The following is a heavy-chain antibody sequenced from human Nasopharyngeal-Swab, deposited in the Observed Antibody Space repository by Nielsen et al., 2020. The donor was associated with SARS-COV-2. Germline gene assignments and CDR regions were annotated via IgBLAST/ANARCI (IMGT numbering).Heavy chain of an antibody. CDR2: IYPGDSDT. CDR3: ARGLRYFDWQTFFDY. CDR1: GYRFTNYW. Sequence: GGSLRLSCKGSGYRFTNYWIGWVRQMPGKGLEWMGIIYPGDSDTRYSPSFQGQVTISADKSISTAYLQWSSLKASDTAMYYCARGLRYFDWQTFFDYWGQGTLVTVSS. D-gene: IGHD3-9*01. V-gene: IGHV5-51*01. J-gene: IGHJ4*02.